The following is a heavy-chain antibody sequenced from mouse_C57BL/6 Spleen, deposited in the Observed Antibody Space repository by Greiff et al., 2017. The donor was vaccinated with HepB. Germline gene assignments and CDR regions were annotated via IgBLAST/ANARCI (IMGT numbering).Heavy chain of an antibody. D-gene: IGHD2-1*01. V-gene: IGHV1-69*01. CDR2: LDPSDSYT. CDR1: GYTFTSYW. Sequence: QVQLQQPGAELVMPGASVKLSCKASGYTFTSYWMHWVKQRPGQGLEWIGELDPSDSYTNYNQKFKGKSTLTVDKSSSTAYMQLSSLTSEDSAVYYCARWGDGNYGLRDYAMDYWGQGTSVTVSS. J-gene: IGHJ4*01. CDR3: ARWGDGNYGLRDYAMDY.